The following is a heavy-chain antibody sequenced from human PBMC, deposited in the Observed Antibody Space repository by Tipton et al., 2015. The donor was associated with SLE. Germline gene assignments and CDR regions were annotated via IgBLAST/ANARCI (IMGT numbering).Heavy chain of an antibody. J-gene: IGHJ6*03. CDR1: SGSVNSSYYY. Sequence: TLSLTCSVSSGSVNSSYYYWDWIRQPPGKGLEWIGSIFYDGSTFYSPSLVSRLTISLDTAKNQFSLKLGSVTAADTAVYYCARARTPPTVTTDYFYYMDVWGKGTTVAVSS. D-gene: IGHD4-17*01. V-gene: IGHV4-39*07. CDR2: IFYDGST. CDR3: ARARTPPTVTTDYFYYMDV.